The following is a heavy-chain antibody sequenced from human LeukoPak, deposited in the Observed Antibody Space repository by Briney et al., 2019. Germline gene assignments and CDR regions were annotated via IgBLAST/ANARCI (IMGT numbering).Heavy chain of an antibody. CDR1: GFTFSTYA. CDR2: ISSGGGST. V-gene: IGHV3-23*01. D-gene: IGHD2-15*01. J-gene: IGHJ4*02. CDR3: AKGAQQGYCSGGSCYRIDY. Sequence: GGSLRLSCAASGFTFSTYAMSWVRQAPGKGLEWVSAISSGGGSTYYADSVKGRFTISRDNSKNTLYLQMNSLRAEDTAIYYCAKGAQQGYCSGGSCYRIDYWSQGTLVTVSS.